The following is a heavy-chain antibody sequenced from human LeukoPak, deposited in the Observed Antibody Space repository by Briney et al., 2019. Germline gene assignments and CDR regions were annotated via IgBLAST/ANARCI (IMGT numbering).Heavy chain of an antibody. V-gene: IGHV2-5*02. CDR2: IYWDDDK. J-gene: IGHJ4*02. CDR3: ASRGVRGPYFDY. Sequence: KGSGPTLVKPTQTLTLTCTFSGFSLSTSGVGVGWTRQPPGKALEWLALIYWDDDKRYSPSLKSRLTITKDTSKNQVVLTMTNMDPVDTATYYCASRGVRGPYFDYWGQGTLVTVSS. D-gene: IGHD3-10*01. CDR1: GFSLSTSGVG.